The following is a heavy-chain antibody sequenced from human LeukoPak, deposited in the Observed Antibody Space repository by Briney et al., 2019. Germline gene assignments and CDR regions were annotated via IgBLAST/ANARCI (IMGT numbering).Heavy chain of an antibody. J-gene: IGHJ4*02. CDR2: IYYSGST. CDR1: GGSISSSSYY. CDR3: ARGGGWSPYYFDN. V-gene: IGHV4-39*07. D-gene: IGHD6-19*01. Sequence: SETLSLTCTVSGGSISSSSYYWGWIRQPPGKGLEWIGSIYYSGSTYYNPSLKNRVTILVDTSKNHFSLNLRDVTAADTAVYYCARGGGWSPYYFDNWGQGTLVTVSS.